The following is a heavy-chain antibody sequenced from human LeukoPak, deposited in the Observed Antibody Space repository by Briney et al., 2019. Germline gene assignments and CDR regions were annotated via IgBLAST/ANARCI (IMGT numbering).Heavy chain of an antibody. CDR2: INHSGST. Sequence: SETLSLTCAVYGGSFSGYYWSWIRQPPGKGLEWIGEINHSGSTNYNPSLKSRVTISVDTSKNQFSLKLSSVTAADTAVYYCARGLRYDSSGYYHRRYNWFDPWDQGTLVTVSS. CDR1: GGSFSGYY. CDR3: ARGLRYDSSGYYHRRYNWFDP. V-gene: IGHV4-34*01. D-gene: IGHD3-22*01. J-gene: IGHJ5*02.